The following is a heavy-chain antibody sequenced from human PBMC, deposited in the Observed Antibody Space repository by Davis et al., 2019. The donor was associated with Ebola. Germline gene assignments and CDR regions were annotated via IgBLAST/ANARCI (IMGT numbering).Heavy chain of an antibody. Sequence: GESLKISCAASGFTFSSYWMSWVRQAPGKGLEWVANIKQDGSEKYYVDSVKGRFTISRDNAKNSLYLQMNSLRAEGTAVYYCARSFTTRKYYYGMDVWGQGTTVTVSS. CDR1: GFTFSSYW. D-gene: IGHD3-3*01. CDR3: ARSFTTRKYYYGMDV. V-gene: IGHV3-7*03. J-gene: IGHJ6*02. CDR2: IKQDGSEK.